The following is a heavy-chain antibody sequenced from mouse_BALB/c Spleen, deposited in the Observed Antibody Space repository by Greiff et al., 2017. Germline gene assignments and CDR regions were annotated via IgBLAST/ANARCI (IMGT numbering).Heavy chain of an antibody. CDR1: GFAFSSYD. J-gene: IGHJ4*01. V-gene: IGHV5-12-1*01. D-gene: IGHD2-14*01. CDR3: ARQGYDGSYYAMDY. CDR2: ISSGGGST. Sequence: EVKLVESGGGLVKPGGSLKLSCAASGFAFSSYDMSWVRQTPEKRLEWVAYISSGGGSTYYPDTVKGRFTISRDNAKNTLYLQMSSLKSEDTAMYYCARQGYDGSYYAMDYWGQGTSVTVSS.